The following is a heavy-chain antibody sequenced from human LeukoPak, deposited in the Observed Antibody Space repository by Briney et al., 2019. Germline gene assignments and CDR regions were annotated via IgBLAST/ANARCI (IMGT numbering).Heavy chain of an antibody. CDR1: GGSISSYY. J-gene: IGHJ4*02. D-gene: IGHD2-2*01. CDR3: ARVVVVPAAVDY. Sequence: SETLSLTCTVSGGSISSYYWSWIRQPPGKGLEWIGYIYYSGSTNYNPSLKSRVTISVDRSKNQFSLKLSSVTAADTAVYYCARVVVVPAAVDYWGQGTLATVSS. CDR2: IYYSGST. V-gene: IGHV4-59*12.